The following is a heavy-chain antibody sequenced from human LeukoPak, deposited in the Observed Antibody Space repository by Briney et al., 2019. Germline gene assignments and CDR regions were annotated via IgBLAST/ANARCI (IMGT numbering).Heavy chain of an antibody. V-gene: IGHV3-23*01. J-gene: IGHJ5*02. D-gene: IGHD1-26*01. Sequence: PGGSLRLSCAASGFTFSNYAMNWVRQAPGKGLDWVSAISNSGGTTYYADSVKGRFTISRDNAKNSLSLQMNSLRAEDTAVYYCARDFRYSGSYRHWFDPWGQGTLVTVSS. CDR2: ISNSGGTT. CDR1: GFTFSNYA. CDR3: ARDFRYSGSYRHWFDP.